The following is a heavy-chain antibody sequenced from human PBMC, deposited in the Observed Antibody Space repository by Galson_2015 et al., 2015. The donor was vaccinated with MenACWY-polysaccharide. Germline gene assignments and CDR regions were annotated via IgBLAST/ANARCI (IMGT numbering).Heavy chain of an antibody. CDR3: ATFRENSGWDQSEFDF. J-gene: IGHJ4*02. CDR2: ISYSGNT. Sequence: LSLTCTVSGTLINNYYWTWIRQPPGKALEWIGHISYSGNTNYNPSLKSRVTIGLDTSRDQFSLKLSSVTAADTAVYYCATFRENSGWDQSEFDFWGQGTLVTVSS. CDR1: GTLINNYY. D-gene: IGHD6-19*01. V-gene: IGHV4-59*08.